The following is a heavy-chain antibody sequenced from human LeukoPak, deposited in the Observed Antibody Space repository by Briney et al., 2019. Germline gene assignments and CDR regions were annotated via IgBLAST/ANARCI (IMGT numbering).Heavy chain of an antibody. Sequence: GRSLRLSCAASGFTFDDYAMHWVRQAPGKGLEWVSAISGSGGSTYYADSVKGRFTISRDNSKNTLYLQMNSLRAEDTAVYYCAKDDTVAGTENFDYWGQGTLVTVSS. CDR2: ISGSGGST. CDR3: AKDDTVAGTENFDY. V-gene: IGHV3-23*01. D-gene: IGHD6-19*01. CDR1: GFTFDDYA. J-gene: IGHJ4*02.